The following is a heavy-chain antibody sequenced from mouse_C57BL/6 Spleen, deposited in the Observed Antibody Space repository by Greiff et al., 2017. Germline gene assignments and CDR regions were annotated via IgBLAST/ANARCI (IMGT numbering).Heavy chain of an antibody. D-gene: IGHD1-1*01. CDR2: INPYNGDT. CDR3: AREGYYYGSSSYAMDY. J-gene: IGHJ4*01. CDR1: GYSFTGYF. Sequence: EVQVVESGPELVKPGDSVKISCKASGYSFTGYFMNWVMQSHGKSLEWIGRINPYNGDTFYNQKFKGKATLTVDKSSSTAHMELRSLTSEDSAVYYCAREGYYYGSSSYAMDYWGQGTSVTVSS. V-gene: IGHV1-20*01.